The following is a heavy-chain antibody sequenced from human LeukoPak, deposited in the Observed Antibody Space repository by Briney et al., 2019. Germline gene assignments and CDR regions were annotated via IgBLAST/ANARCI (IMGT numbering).Heavy chain of an antibody. Sequence: GGSLRLSCAASGYSFSSDAMSWGRQASGRGLQWVSAISGSGGSTYYADSVKGRFTISRDNSKNTLYLQMNSLRAEDTAVYYCAKNGDRGAYCTGGTCYPYFYYYMDVWGKGTTVTI. J-gene: IGHJ6*03. D-gene: IGHD2-15*01. CDR3: AKNGDRGAYCTGGTCYPYFYYYMDV. CDR1: GYSFSSDA. V-gene: IGHV3-23*01. CDR2: ISGSGGST.